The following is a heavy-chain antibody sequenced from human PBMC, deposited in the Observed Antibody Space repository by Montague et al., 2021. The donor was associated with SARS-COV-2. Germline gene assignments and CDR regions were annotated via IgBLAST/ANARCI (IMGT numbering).Heavy chain of an antibody. CDR3: ARGPVDDNCRGGSCYSRSYYGMDV. D-gene: IGHD2-15*01. J-gene: IGHJ6*02. CDR1: GGSFSGYY. V-gene: IGHV4-34*01. CDR2: INHSGST. Sequence: SETLSLTCAVYGGSFSGYYWSWIRQPPGKGLEWIGEINHSGSTNYNPSLKGRVTISVDTSKNQFSLKLSSVTAADSAVYYCARGPVDDNCRGGSCYSRSYYGMDVWGQGTTVTVSS.